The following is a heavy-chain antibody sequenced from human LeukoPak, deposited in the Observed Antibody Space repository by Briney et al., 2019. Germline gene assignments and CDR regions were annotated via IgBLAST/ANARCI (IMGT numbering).Heavy chain of an antibody. CDR3: ARLMVRGVIITGLWFGFDP. V-gene: IGHV4-61*02. CDR1: GGSISSGSYY. D-gene: IGHD3-10*01. Sequence: PSQTLSLTCTVSGGSISSGSYYWSWIRQPAGKGLEWIGRIYTSGSTNYNPSLKSRVTISVDRSKNQFSLKLSSVTAADTAVYYCARLMVRGVIITGLWFGFDPWGQGALVTVSS. CDR2: IYTSGST. J-gene: IGHJ5*02.